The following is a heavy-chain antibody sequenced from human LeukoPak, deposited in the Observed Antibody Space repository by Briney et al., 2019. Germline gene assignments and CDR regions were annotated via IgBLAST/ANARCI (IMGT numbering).Heavy chain of an antibody. D-gene: IGHD5-12*01. V-gene: IGHV3-7*03. CDR1: GFTFSSYW. CDR2: IKQDGSEK. J-gene: IGHJ4*02. CDR3: AKGGGYLLGGTFHY. Sequence: PGGSLRLSCAASGFTFSSYWMSWVRQAPGKGLEWVANIKQDGSEKYYVDSVKGRFTISRDNAKNSLYLQMNSLRAEDTALYYCAKGGGYLLGGTFHYWGQGTLVTVSS.